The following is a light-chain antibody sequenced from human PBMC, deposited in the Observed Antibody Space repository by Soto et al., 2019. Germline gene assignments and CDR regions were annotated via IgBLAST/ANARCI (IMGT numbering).Light chain of an antibody. CDR2: SYN. Sequence: QPVLTQPPSASGTPGQRVTISCSGSSSNIGSNYVYWYQQLPGTAPKLLIYSYNERPSGVPDRFSVSKSGTSASLAISGLRSEDEADYYCAAWDDSLSGRVFGGGTQLTVL. V-gene: IGLV1-47*02. CDR1: SSNIGSNY. CDR3: AAWDDSLSGRV. J-gene: IGLJ3*02.